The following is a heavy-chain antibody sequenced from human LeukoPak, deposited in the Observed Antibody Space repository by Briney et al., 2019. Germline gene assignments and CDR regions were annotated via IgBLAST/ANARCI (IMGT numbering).Heavy chain of an antibody. CDR3: ARSLPGDYYDSSGYRKYFDP. D-gene: IGHD3-22*01. V-gene: IGHV3-48*04. J-gene: IGHJ5*02. CDR1: GFTFSSYS. Sequence: GGSLRLSCAASGFTFSSYSMNWVRQAPGKGLEWVSYISSSSSTIYYADSVKGRFTISRDNAKNSLYLQMNSLRAEDTAVYYCARSLPGDYYDSSGYRKYFDPWGQGTLVTVSS. CDR2: ISSSSSTI.